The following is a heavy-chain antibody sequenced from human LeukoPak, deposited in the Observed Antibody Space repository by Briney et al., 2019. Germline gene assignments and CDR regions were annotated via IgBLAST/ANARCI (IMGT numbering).Heavy chain of an antibody. V-gene: IGHV4-34*01. J-gene: IGHJ6*02. Sequence: PSETLSLTCTVSGGSISSYYWSWIRQPPGKGLEWIGEINHSGSTNYNPSLKSRVTISVDTSKNQFSLKLSSVTAADTAVYYCARLQITMIVVVTAFDYYGMDVWGQGTTVTVSS. D-gene: IGHD3-22*01. CDR2: INHSGST. CDR1: GGSISSYY. CDR3: ARLQITMIVVVTAFDYYGMDV.